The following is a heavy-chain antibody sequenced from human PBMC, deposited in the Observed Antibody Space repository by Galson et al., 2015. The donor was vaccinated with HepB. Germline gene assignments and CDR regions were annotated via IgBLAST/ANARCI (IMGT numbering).Heavy chain of an antibody. V-gene: IGHV3-30*18. Sequence: SLRLSCAASGFTFSRYRMHWARQAPGKGLEWVAVISYDGRNRHYPESVKGRFTISRDNSKNTLYLQMNSLRPEDTAVYYCAKEQGQWLVPAGDAFDIWGQGTMVTVAS. D-gene: IGHD6-19*01. CDR3: AKEQGQWLVPAGDAFDI. CDR1: GFTFSRYR. CDR2: ISYDGRNR. J-gene: IGHJ3*02.